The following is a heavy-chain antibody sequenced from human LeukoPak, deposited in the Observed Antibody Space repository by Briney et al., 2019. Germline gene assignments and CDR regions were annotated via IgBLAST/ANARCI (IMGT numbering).Heavy chain of an antibody. V-gene: IGHV5-51*01. Sequence: GESLKISCKGSGYSFTTYWIGWVRQMPGKGRECMGIIYPGDSDTRYSPSFQGQVTISADKSFSTAYLQWSSLKASDTAMYYCARHETGPYFDYWGQGTLVTVSS. CDR3: ARHETGPYFDY. CDR1: GYSFTTYW. J-gene: IGHJ4*02. CDR2: IYPGDSDT. D-gene: IGHD3-9*01.